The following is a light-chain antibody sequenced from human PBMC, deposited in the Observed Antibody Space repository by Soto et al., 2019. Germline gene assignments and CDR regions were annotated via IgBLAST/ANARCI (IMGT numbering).Light chain of an antibody. CDR1: DSSIGSNT. CDR3: AAWDDSLNGWV. J-gene: IGLJ7*01. CDR2: NNN. Sequence: QSVLTQTPSGSGTTGQRVTISCSGSDSSIGSNTVNWYQHLPGTAPKLLIYNNNQRPSGVPDRFSGSKSGTSASLAISGLQSEDEADYFCAAWDDSLNGWVFGGGTQLTVL. V-gene: IGLV1-44*01.